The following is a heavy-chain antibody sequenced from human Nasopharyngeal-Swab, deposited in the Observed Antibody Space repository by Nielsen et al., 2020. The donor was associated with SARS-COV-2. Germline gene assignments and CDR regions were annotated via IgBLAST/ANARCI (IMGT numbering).Heavy chain of an antibody. CDR2: ISSGGSAT. CDR3: ARAAAGTSYYYGMDV. Sequence: GESLKISCAASEFTFSTYSMHWVRQAPGKGLEWISYISSGGSATHYADSVKGRFAISRDNPKNSLYLQMYSLRAEDTAVYYCARAAAGTSYYYGMDVWGHGTTVTVSS. V-gene: IGHV3-48*04. J-gene: IGHJ6*02. CDR1: EFTFSTYS. D-gene: IGHD6-13*01.